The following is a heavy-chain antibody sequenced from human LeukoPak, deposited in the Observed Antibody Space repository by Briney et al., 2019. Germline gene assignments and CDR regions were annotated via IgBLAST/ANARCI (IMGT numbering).Heavy chain of an antibody. CDR1: GSSFTSYW. V-gene: IGHV5-51*01. D-gene: IGHD4-17*01. CDR3: ARLRATVTTFDGMDV. CDR2: IYPGDSDT. Sequence: GESLKISCKGSGSSFTSYWIGWVRQLPGKGLEWMGIIYPGDSDTRYSPSFQGQVTISADKSISTAYLQWSSLKASDTAMYYCARLRATVTTFDGMDVWGKGTTVTVSS. J-gene: IGHJ6*04.